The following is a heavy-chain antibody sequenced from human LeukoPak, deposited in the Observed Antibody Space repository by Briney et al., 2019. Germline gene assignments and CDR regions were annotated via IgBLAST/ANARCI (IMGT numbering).Heavy chain of an antibody. D-gene: IGHD5-24*01. CDR3: ARNTVEMATIHFDY. CDR1: GFTLSSYS. J-gene: IGHJ4*02. V-gene: IGHV3-48*04. Sequence: GGSLRLSCAASGFTLSSYSMNWVRQAPGKGLEWVSYISSSGSTIYYADSVKGRFTISRDNAKNSLYLQMNSLRAEDTAVYYCARNTVEMATIHFDYWGQGTLVTVSS. CDR2: ISSSGSTI.